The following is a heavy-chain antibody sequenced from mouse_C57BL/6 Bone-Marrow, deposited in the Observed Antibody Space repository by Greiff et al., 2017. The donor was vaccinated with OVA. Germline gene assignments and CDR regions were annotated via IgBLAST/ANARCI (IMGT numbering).Heavy chain of an antibody. CDR3: TRGGYDGDWYFDV. CDR1: GYTFTDYE. J-gene: IGHJ1*03. D-gene: IGHD2-2*01. Sequence: VQLVESGAELVRPGASVTLSCKASGYTFTDYEMHWVKQTPVHGLEWIGAIDPETGGTAYNQKFKGKAILTADKSSSTAYMELRSLTSEDSAVYYCTRGGYDGDWYFDVWGTGTTVTVSS. V-gene: IGHV1-15*01. CDR2: IDPETGGT.